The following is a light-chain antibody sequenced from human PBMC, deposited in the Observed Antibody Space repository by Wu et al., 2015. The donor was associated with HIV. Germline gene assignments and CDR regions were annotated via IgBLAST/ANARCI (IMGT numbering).Light chain of an antibody. CDR1: QSISSW. J-gene: IGKJ1*01. V-gene: IGKV1-5*03. CDR2: KTS. CDR3: QQYNNYSRT. Sequence: DIQMTQSPSTLSESVGDRVTITCRASQSISSWLAWYQQKPGKAPKLLIYKTSSLESGVPSRFSGSGSGTEFTLTISNLQPDDFATYYCQQYNNYSRTFGQGTKVEIK.